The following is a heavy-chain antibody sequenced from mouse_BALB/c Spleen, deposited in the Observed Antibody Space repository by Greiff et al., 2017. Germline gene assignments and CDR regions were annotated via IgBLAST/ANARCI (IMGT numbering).Heavy chain of an antibody. V-gene: IGHV1-12*01. D-gene: IGHD2-2*01. CDR2: IYPGNGDT. CDR3: ARGGIWLRFDD. CDR1: GYTFTSYN. J-gene: IGHJ2*01. Sequence: QVQLQQSGAELVKPGASVKMSCKASGYTFTSYNMHWVKQTPGQGLEWIGAIYPGNGDTSYNQKFKGKATLTADKSSSTAYMQLSSLTSEDSAVYYCARGGIWLRFDDWGQGTTLTVSS.